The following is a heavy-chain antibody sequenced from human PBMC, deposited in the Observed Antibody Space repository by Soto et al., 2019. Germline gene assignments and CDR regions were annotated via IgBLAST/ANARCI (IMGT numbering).Heavy chain of an antibody. CDR1: GGSISSFNYF. CDR3: ARYYMWQPFDY. CDR2: IYYSGST. J-gene: IGHJ4*02. Sequence: LQLQESGPGLVKPSETLSLTCTVSGGSISSFNYFWGWIRQPPGKGLEWIGSIYYSGSTYYKPSLKSRVTISADTSKNQFSLKLSSVTAADTAVYYCARYYMWQPFDYWGQGTLVTASS. V-gene: IGHV4-39*01. D-gene: IGHD3-10*01.